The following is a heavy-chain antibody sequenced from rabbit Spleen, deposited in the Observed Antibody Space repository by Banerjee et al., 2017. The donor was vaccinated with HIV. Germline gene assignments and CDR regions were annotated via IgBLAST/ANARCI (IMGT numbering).Heavy chain of an antibody. Sequence: QSLEESGGDMVKPGASLTLTCTASGFSFSSSYYICWVRQAPEKGLEWIGCIYPDGSGSTAYASWAKGRFTISKTSSTTVTLQMTSLTAADMATYFCARGSAAMTMVITGYYLSFWGPGTLVTVS. J-gene: IGHJ4*01. CDR2: IYPDGSGST. V-gene: IGHV1S40*01. CDR1: GFSFSSSYY. CDR3: ARGSAAMTMVITGYYLSF. D-gene: IGHD2-1*01.